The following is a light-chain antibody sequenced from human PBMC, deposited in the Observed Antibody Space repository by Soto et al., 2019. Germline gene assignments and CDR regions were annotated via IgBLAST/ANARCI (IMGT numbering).Light chain of an antibody. CDR1: SSDIGGHNF. J-gene: IGLJ3*02. V-gene: IGLV2-8*01. Sequence: QSALTQPPSASGSPGQSVTISCTGTSSDIGGHNFVSWYQQYPGKAPKLIIYEVFKRPSGVPDRFSGSKSGNAASLTVSGLQAEDEADYYCNSYAGNVLFGGGTKLTVL. CDR3: NSYAGNVL. CDR2: EVF.